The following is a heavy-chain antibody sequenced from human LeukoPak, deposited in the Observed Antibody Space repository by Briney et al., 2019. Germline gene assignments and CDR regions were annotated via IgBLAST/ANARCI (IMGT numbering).Heavy chain of an antibody. CDR2: ITSGGST. CDR3: ARGRDGYNTHFDY. Sequence: GGSLRLSCAASEFTVSSSYMSWVRQAPGEGLEWVSIITSGGSTYYADSVKGRFTIFRDNSKDKVFLQMDSLRGDDTAVYYCARGRDGYNTHFDYWGQGTLVTVSS. CDR1: EFTVSSSY. J-gene: IGHJ4*02. V-gene: IGHV3-53*01. D-gene: IGHD5-24*01.